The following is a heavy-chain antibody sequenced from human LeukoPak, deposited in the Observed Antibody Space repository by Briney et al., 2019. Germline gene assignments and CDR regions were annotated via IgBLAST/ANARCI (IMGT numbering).Heavy chain of an antibody. CDR2: TYYRSKWFN. CDR1: GDSVSSNSAA. CDR3: ARDISGDYFYGLDV. J-gene: IGHJ6*02. Sequence: SQTLSLTCAISGDSVSSNSAASNWLRQSPSRGLEWLGRTYYRSKWFNDYAVSVKSRLTINPDTSKNQFSLQLNSVTPEDTALYYCARDISGDYFYGLDVWGQGTTVTVSS. V-gene: IGHV6-1*01. D-gene: IGHD6-19*01.